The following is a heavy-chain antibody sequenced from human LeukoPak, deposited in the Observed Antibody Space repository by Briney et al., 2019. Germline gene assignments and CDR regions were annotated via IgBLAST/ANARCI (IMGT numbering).Heavy chain of an antibody. CDR3: SRDSSWSFDY. Sequence: GRSLRLFCTASGFTLADYAMTSVRQAPGKGLEWVGFIRSKAYGGTTEYAASVEGRFTISRDDSKSIVYLQMNSPKTEDTAVYYCSRDSSWSFDYWGQGTLVTVSS. J-gene: IGHJ4*02. CDR1: GFTLADYA. V-gene: IGHV3-49*04. D-gene: IGHD6-13*01. CDR2: IRSKAYGGTT.